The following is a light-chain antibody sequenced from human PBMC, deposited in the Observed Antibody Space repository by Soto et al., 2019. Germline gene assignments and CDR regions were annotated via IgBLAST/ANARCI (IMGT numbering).Light chain of an antibody. CDR2: GAS. Sequence: EILLTQSPGTLSLSPGDRATLSCRASQGVSANYLAWYQQKIGQAPRLLIYGASSRATGTPDRFSGNGSGTDFTLTISRLEPDDFAVYYRHQYGSTPFTFGPGTKVDIK. CDR1: QGVSANY. CDR3: HQYGSTPFT. V-gene: IGKV3-20*01. J-gene: IGKJ3*01.